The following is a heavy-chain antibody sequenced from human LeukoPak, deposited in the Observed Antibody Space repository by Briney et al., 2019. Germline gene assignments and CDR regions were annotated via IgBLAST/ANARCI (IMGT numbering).Heavy chain of an antibody. Sequence: GASVKVFCKASGGTFSSYAISWVRQAPGQGLDWMGRIIPILGIANYAQKFQGRVTITADKSTSTAYMELSSLRSEDTAVYYCARAGGGSGSYSGYYFDYWGQGTLVTVSS. D-gene: IGHD3-10*01. CDR3: ARAGGGSGSYSGYYFDY. V-gene: IGHV1-69*04. CDR1: GGTFSSYA. J-gene: IGHJ4*02. CDR2: IIPILGIA.